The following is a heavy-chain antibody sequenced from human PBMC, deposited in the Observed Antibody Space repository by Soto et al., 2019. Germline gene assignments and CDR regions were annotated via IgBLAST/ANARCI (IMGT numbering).Heavy chain of an antibody. V-gene: IGHV3-30*18. CDR3: AKESYVSISFFDD. CDR1: GFTFSSYG. D-gene: IGHD3-16*01. CDR2: ISYDGSNK. J-gene: IGHJ4*02. Sequence: PGGSLRLSCAASGFTFSSYGMHWVRQAPGKGLEWVAVISYDGSNKYYADSVKGRFTISRDNSKNTLYLQMNSLRAEDTAVYYCAKESYVSISFFDDWGQGTLVTVSS.